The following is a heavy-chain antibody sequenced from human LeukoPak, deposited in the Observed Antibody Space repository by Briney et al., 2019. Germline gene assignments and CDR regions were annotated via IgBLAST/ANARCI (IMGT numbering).Heavy chain of an antibody. V-gene: IGHV3-74*01. CDR1: GFTFSNYW. J-gene: IGHJ4*02. CDR2: INPDGSTT. CDR3: AALDHGHDY. Sequence: GGSLRLSCAASGFTFSNYWMHWVRQDPGKGLVWVSFINPDGSTTNYADSVKGRFTISRDNAKNTLYLQMNSLRAEDTAVYYCAALDHGHDYWGQGTLVTVSS.